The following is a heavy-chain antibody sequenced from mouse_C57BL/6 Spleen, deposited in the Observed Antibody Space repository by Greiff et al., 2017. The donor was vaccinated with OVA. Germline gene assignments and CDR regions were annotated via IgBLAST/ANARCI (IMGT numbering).Heavy chain of an antibody. J-gene: IGHJ2*01. V-gene: IGHV3-6*01. CDR3: ARGITTVPPYFDY. Sequence: VQLKESGPGLVKPSQSLSLTCSVTGYSITSGYYWNWIRQFPGNKLEWMGYISYDGSNNYNPSLKNRISITRDTSKNQFFLKLNSVTTEDTATYYCARGITTVPPYFDYWGQGTTLTVSS. CDR2: ISYDGSN. D-gene: IGHD1-1*01. CDR1: GYSITSGYY.